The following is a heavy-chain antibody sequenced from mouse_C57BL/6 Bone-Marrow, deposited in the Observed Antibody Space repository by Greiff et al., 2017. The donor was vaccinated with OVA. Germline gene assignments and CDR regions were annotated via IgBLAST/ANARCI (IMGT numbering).Heavy chain of an antibody. Sequence: VQLQQSGPELVKPGASVKISCKASGYAFSSSWMNWVKQRPGKGLEWIGRIYPGDGDTNYNGKFKGKATLTAAKSSSTAYMQLSSLTSEDSAFYFCARDDGYPWYFDVWGTGTTVTVSS. CDR1: GYAFSSSW. CDR2: IYPGDGDT. J-gene: IGHJ1*03. V-gene: IGHV1-82*01. CDR3: ARDDGYPWYFDV. D-gene: IGHD2-3*01.